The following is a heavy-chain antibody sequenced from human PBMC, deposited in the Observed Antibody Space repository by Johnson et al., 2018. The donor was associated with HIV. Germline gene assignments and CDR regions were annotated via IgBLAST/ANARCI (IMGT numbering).Heavy chain of an antibody. CDR2: ISYDGSNK. CDR1: GFTFSSYA. CDR3: AKGDCSGGSCYSFTDAFDI. Sequence: QVQLVESGGGVVQPGRSLRLSCAASGFTFSSYAMHWVRQAPGKGLEWVAVISYDGSNKHFPDSVKGRFTISRDNSKNTLYLQMNSLRAEDTAVYYCAKGDCSGGSCYSFTDAFDIWGQGTMVTVSS. V-gene: IGHV3-30*04. D-gene: IGHD2-15*01. J-gene: IGHJ3*02.